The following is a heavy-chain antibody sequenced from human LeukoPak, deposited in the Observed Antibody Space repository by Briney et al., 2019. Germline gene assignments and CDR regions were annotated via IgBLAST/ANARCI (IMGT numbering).Heavy chain of an antibody. CDR3: ARVNGAADEGNWFDS. Sequence: GESLKISCKGSGYSFANYWIGWVRQMPGKGLEWMDIIHPGDSDTRYSPSFQGQVTFSVDKSIRTAYLQWSSLKASDSAIYYCARVNGAADEGNWFDSWGQGTLVTVSS. J-gene: IGHJ5*01. V-gene: IGHV5-51*01. CDR2: IHPGDSDT. D-gene: IGHD6-13*01. CDR1: GYSFANYW.